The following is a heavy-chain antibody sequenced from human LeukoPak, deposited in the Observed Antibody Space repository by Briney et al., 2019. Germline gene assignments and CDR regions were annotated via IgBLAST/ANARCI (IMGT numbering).Heavy chain of an antibody. CDR3: ARAIAVAGTLGYYFDY. Sequence: SETLSLTCTVSGGSISSYYWSWIRQPPGKGLEWIGYIYYSGSTNYNPSLKSRVTISVDTPKNQFSLKLSSVTAADTAVYYCARAIAVAGTLGYYFDYWGQGTLVTVSS. CDR1: GGSISSYY. J-gene: IGHJ4*02. D-gene: IGHD6-19*01. CDR2: IYYSGST. V-gene: IGHV4-59*01.